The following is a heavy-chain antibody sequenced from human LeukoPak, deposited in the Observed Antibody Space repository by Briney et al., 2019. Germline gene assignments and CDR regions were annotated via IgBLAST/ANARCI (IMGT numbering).Heavy chain of an antibody. Sequence: PGGSLRLSCAASGFTFSDYEMIWVRQAPGKGLEWLSYISSSGGTIYYADSVKGRFTISRDNAENSLYLQMNSLRAEDTGLYYCGSFGYCSGGSCYRWFDPWDQGTLVTVSS. V-gene: IGHV3-48*03. CDR1: GFTFSDYE. CDR2: ISSSGGTI. D-gene: IGHD2-15*01. J-gene: IGHJ5*02. CDR3: GSFGYCSGGSCYRWFDP.